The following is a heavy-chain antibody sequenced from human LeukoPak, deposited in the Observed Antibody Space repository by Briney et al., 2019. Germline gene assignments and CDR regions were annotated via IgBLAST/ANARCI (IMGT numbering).Heavy chain of an antibody. Sequence: SVKVSCKASGGTFSSYAISWVRQAPGQGLEWMGGIIPIFGTANHAQKFQGRVTITADESTSTAYMELSSLRSEDTAVYYCARGQRFLEWLCYDYWGQGTLVTVSS. CDR2: IIPIFGTA. CDR3: ARGQRFLEWLCYDY. J-gene: IGHJ4*02. V-gene: IGHV1-69*01. CDR1: GGTFSSYA. D-gene: IGHD3-3*01.